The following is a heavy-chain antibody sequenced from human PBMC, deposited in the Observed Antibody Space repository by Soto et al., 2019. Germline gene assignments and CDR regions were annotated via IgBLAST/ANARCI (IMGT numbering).Heavy chain of an antibody. CDR2: ISWNSGSI. V-gene: IGHV3-9*01. D-gene: IGHD5-12*01. CDR1: GFTFDDYA. Sequence: GGSLRLSCAASGFTFDDYAMHWVRQAPGKGLEWVSGISWNSGSIGYADSVKGRFTISRDNAKNSLYLQMNSLRAEDTALYYCAKDLRYSGCDYYGMDVWGQGTTVTVSS. J-gene: IGHJ6*02. CDR3: AKDLRYSGCDYYGMDV.